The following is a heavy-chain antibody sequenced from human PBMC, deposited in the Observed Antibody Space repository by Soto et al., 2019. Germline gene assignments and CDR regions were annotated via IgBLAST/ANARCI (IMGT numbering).Heavy chain of an antibody. J-gene: IGHJ4*02. CDR3: ARGDSSSLFDY. D-gene: IGHD6-13*01. CDR2: IDPTDSYT. V-gene: IGHV5-10-1*01. CDR1: GCSFTTYW. Sequence: GESLKISCRGSGCSFTTYWISWVRQMPGKGLEWMGKIDPTDSYTNYSPSLQGNVTITVDKSSSTAYLQWSSLKASDTAMYYCARGDSSSLFDYWGQGTLVTVSS.